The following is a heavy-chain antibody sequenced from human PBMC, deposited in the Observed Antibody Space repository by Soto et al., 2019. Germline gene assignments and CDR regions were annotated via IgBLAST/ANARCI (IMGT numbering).Heavy chain of an antibody. Sequence: SETLSLTCTVSGDSISRGGYYWNWLRQHPSKGLEWIGYIYHSGSTIYNPSLKSRVTISVDTSKNRLSLELSNVTAADTAVYYCASPGGDCGGDCYGAFDIGGQGTMDTVSS. CDR3: ASPGGDCGGDCYGAFDI. V-gene: IGHV4-31*03. CDR1: GDSISRGGYY. J-gene: IGHJ3*02. CDR2: IYHSGST. D-gene: IGHD2-21*02.